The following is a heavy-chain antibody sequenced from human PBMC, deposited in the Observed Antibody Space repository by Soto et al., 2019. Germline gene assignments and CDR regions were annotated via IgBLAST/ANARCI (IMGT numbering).Heavy chain of an antibody. D-gene: IGHD1-1*01. Sequence: QXLSLTCAISGDXVSSNSVVWNWIRQSPSRGLEWLGRTYYRSKWYNDYAVSVKSRITINPDTPKNQFSLKLNSVTPEDTAVYYCAREGLERHFDYWGQGTLVTVSS. V-gene: IGHV6-1*01. CDR2: TYYRSKWYN. CDR3: AREGLERHFDY. CDR1: GDXVSSNSVV. J-gene: IGHJ4*02.